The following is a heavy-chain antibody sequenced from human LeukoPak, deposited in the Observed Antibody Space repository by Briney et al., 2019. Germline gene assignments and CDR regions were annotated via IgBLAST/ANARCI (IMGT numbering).Heavy chain of an antibody. D-gene: IGHD6-25*01. CDR2: IYYSGST. J-gene: IGHJ5*02. CDR1: GGSISSYY. CDR3: ASTDGYRRGGFDP. Sequence: SETLSLTCTVFGGSISSYYWSWIRQPPGRGLEWIGYIYYSGSTNYNPSLKSRVTISVDTSKNQFSLKLSSVTAADTAVYYCASTDGYRRGGFDPWGQGTLVTVSS. V-gene: IGHV4-59*08.